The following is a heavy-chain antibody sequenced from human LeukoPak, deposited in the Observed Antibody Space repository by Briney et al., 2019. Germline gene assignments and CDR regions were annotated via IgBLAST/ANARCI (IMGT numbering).Heavy chain of an antibody. Sequence: PSETLSLTCTVSGGSISSYYWTWIRQPAGKGLEWIGRIYSSGNTNYNPSLKSRLTMSVDTSKNQFSLRLSSVTAADAAMYYCASYSGSYAYYAYWGQGTRVTVSS. V-gene: IGHV4-4*07. CDR2: IYSSGNT. CDR3: ASYSGSYAYYAY. J-gene: IGHJ4*02. CDR1: GGSISSYY. D-gene: IGHD1-26*01.